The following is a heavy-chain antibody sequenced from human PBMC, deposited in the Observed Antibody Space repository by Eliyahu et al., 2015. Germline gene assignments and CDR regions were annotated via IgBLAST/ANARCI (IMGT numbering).Heavy chain of an antibody. CDR3: AKDPWEGYYDNSGYFDY. J-gene: IGHJ4*02. D-gene: IGHD3-22*01. CDR1: GFTFSXSA. V-gene: IGHV3-23*01. Sequence: EVQLXXSGGGLVQPGGSXRLSCAAXGFTFSXSAMSWVRQAPGKGLXWVSAISGSGGSXYYADSVKGRFTISRDNSKNTLYLQMNSLRAEDTAVYYCAKDPWEGYYDNSGYFDYWGQGTLVTVSS. CDR2: ISGSGGSX.